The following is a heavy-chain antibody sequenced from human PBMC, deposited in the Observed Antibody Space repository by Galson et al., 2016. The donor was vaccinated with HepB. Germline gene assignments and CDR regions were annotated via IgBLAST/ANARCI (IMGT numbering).Heavy chain of an antibody. CDR3: AERAYISSCWFDF. CDR2: IVGSGGDT. J-gene: IGHJ5*01. CDR1: GFPFSGYS. V-gene: IGHV3-23*01. Sequence: SLRLSCAASGFPFSGYSMTWVRQAPGKGLEWVAAIVGSGGDTDYAGSVEGRFTISRDNSKNTLYLQMNSLRAEDTAVYYCAERAYISSCWFDFWGQGTVVTVSS. D-gene: IGHD1-1*01.